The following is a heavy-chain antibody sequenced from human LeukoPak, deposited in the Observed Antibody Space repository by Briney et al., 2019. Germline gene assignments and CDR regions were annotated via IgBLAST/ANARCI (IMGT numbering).Heavy chain of an antibody. V-gene: IGHV3-21*01. Sequence: GGSLRLSCTASGFTFSSYSMNWVRQAPGKGLEWLSSISSSSSYIYYADSVKGRFTISRDNAKNSLYLQMNSLRAEDTAVYYCAREGYSGPDSYLWLRDWFDPWGLGTLVTVSS. CDR3: AREGYSGPDSYLWLRDWFDP. CDR1: GFTFSSYS. CDR2: ISSSSSYI. J-gene: IGHJ5*02. D-gene: IGHD3-10*01.